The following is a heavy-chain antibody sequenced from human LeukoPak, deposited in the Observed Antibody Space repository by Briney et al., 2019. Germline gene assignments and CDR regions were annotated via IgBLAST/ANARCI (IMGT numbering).Heavy chain of an antibody. CDR3: ARMFGGNYYGYYFDN. Sequence: GGSLRLSCSASGFIVNNYYTTWVRQAPGKGLECVSILYSGGMTYYADSVKGRFTISADNSKNTVNLQMNSLRVEDTAIYYCARMFGGNYYGYYFDNWGQGSMLTVSS. V-gene: IGHV3-53*01. CDR2: LYSGGMT. D-gene: IGHD5-12*01. CDR1: GFIVNNYY. J-gene: IGHJ4*02.